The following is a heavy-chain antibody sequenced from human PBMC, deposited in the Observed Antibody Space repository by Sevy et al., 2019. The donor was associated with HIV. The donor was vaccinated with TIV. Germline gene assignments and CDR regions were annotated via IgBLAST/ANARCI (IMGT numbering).Heavy chain of an antibody. J-gene: IGHJ5*02. D-gene: IGHD2-15*01. Sequence: ASVKVSCKASGFTFTYYTVHWVRQAPGQGLEWMGGINPGNGNTRYSQKFQGRVNITTDTSATTTYMALSGLRPEDKAAYYCAPSPGGTKHFNPWGQRTRVTVSS. V-gene: IGHV1-3*01. CDR3: APSPGGTKHFNP. CDR2: INPGNGNT. CDR1: GFTFTYYT.